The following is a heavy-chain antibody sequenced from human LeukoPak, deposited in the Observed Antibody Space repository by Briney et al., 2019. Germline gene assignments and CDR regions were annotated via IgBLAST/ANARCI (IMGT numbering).Heavy chain of an antibody. J-gene: IGHJ4*02. Sequence: GGSLRLSCAASGFTVSSNYMSWVRQAPGKGLEWVSVIYSGGRTYYADPVKGRVTPSRDNSQNTTYPQIKSLRAEDTAVYFSSRAKHVFFAYWGQGTLVTVSS. CDR1: GFTVSSNY. V-gene: IGHV3-66*02. CDR3: SRAKHVFFAY. CDR2: IYSGGRT.